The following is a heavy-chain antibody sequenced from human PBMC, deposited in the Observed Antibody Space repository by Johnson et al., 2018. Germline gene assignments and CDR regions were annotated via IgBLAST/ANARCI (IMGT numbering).Heavy chain of an antibody. CDR3: ARDGGLYYYYYYMDV. V-gene: IGHV3-30-3*01. CDR2: ISYDGSNK. J-gene: IGHJ6*03. CDR1: GFTFSNFP. Sequence: QVQLVQSGGGVVQPGRSLRLSCEASGFTFSNFPIHWVRQAPGKGLEWVAVISYDGSNKYYADSVKGRFTISRDNSKNTLYLQMNSLGAEDTAVYYCARDGGLYYYYYYMDVWGKGTTVTVSS.